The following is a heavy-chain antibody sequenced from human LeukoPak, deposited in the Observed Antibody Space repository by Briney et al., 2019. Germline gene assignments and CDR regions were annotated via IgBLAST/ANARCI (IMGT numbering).Heavy chain of an antibody. D-gene: IGHD3-3*01. CDR1: GYSFTSYW. J-gene: IGHJ4*02. CDR2: IYPGGSDT. CDR3: ARAQTYDFWSGYYHY. V-gene: IGHV5-51*01. Sequence: GESLKISCKGSGYSFTSYWIGWVRQMPGKGLEWMGIIYPGGSDTRYSPSFQGQVTIPADKSISTAYLQWSSLKASDTAMYYCARAQTYDFWSGYYHYWGQGTLVTVSS.